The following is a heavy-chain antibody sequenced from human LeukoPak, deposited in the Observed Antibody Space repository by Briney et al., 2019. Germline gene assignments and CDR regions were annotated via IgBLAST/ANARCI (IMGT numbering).Heavy chain of an antibody. J-gene: IGHJ5*02. Sequence: SETLSLTCTVSGGSISSGGYYWSWIRQPPGKGLEWIGYIYHSGSTYYNPSLKSRVTISVDTSKNQFSLKLSSVTAADTAVYYCARDNGGYGGTYSWFDPWGQGTLVTVSS. CDR1: GGSISSGGYY. CDR2: IYHSGST. V-gene: IGHV4-30-2*01. CDR3: ARDNGGYGGTYSWFDP. D-gene: IGHD4-23*01.